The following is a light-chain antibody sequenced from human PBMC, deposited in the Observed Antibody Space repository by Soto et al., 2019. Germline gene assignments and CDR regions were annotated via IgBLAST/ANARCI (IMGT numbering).Light chain of an antibody. V-gene: IGKV3D-11*03. CDR1: QAVNTR. CDR2: LAS. J-gene: IGKJ1*01. CDR3: HQRQSWPRT. Sequence: EIVLTKSPATLSSFPGERVTLSCRASQAVNTRLAWYQHKPGQAPRILIYLASNRDAGVPARFSGSGSWTDFTLTISEVEPEDVEVYYCHQRQSWPRTFGQGTKVDIK.